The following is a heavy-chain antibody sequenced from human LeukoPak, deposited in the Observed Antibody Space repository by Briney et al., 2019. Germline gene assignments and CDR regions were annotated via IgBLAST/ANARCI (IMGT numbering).Heavy chain of an antibody. CDR3: ARDPNGNYVGAFDFQP. CDR1: GFTFATYA. V-gene: IGHV3-23*01. J-gene: IGHJ1*01. Sequence: GGSLRLACAASGFTFATYAMTWVRQAPGKGLEWVSSMTSGGRDIYYADSVKGRFTISRDNYKNTLYLQMNSLRAKDTAVYYCARDPNGNYVGAFDFQPWGQGTLVTVSS. D-gene: IGHD4-17*01. CDR2: MTSGGRDI.